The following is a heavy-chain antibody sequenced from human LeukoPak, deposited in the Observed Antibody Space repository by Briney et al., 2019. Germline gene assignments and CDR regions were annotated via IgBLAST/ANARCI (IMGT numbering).Heavy chain of an antibody. CDR2: IDSEGSST. CDR1: GFRFSGYW. CDR3: ARAIRLAVNVDY. Sequence: GGSLRLSCAASGFRFSGYWMHWVRQAPGKGLVWVSHIDSEGSSTNYADSVKGRFTISRDNAKNTLYLQMNSLRAEDTAVYYCARAIRLAVNVDYWDQGTLVTVSS. D-gene: IGHD6-19*01. J-gene: IGHJ4*02. V-gene: IGHV3-74*01.